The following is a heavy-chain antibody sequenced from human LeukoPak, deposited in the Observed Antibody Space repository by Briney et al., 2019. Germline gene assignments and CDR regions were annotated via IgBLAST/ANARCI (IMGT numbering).Heavy chain of an antibody. CDR1: GYTFTRYG. CDR3: ARDPLQYQLTHNWFDP. Sequence: ASVKVSCKASGYTFTRYGISWVRQAPGQGLEWMGWISAYNGNTNYAQTLQGRVTMTTDTSTSTAYMELRSLRSDDTAVYYCARDPLQYQLTHNWFDPWGQGTLVTVSS. J-gene: IGHJ5*02. D-gene: IGHD2-2*01. CDR2: ISAYNGNT. V-gene: IGHV1-18*04.